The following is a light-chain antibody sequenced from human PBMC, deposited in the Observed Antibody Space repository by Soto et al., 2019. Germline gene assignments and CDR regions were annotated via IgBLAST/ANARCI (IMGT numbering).Light chain of an antibody. Sequence: VLPQSPGTLSLSPGERATLSGRASQSVSSNYLAWYQQKPGQAPRLLIYGASSRATGIPDRFSGSGSGPDFALTISSLEPEDFALYYCQQRNTWPPITFGQGTRLEIK. V-gene: IGKV3D-20*02. CDR3: QQRNTWPPIT. J-gene: IGKJ5*01. CDR2: GAS. CDR1: QSVSSNY.